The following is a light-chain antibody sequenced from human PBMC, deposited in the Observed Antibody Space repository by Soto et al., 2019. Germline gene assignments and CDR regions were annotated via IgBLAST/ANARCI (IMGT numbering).Light chain of an antibody. CDR1: QSISSY. V-gene: IGKV1-39*01. Sequence: DIQMTQSPSSLSASVGDRVTITCRASQSISSYLNWYQQKPGKAPKLLIYAASSLQSGVPSRFSGRGSGTDFTLTISSLQPEDFATYYCQQRYSTPSLTFGGGTKVEIK. CDR2: AAS. J-gene: IGKJ4*01. CDR3: QQRYSTPSLT.